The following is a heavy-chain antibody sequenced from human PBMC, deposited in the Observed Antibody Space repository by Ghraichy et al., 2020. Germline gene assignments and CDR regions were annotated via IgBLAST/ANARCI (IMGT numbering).Heavy chain of an antibody. CDR2: IYYSGST. V-gene: IGHV4-39*01. D-gene: IGHD4-17*01. Sequence: SETLSLTCTVSGGSISSSSYYWGWIRQPPGKGLEWIGSIYYSGSTYYNPSLKSRVTISVDTSKNQFSLKLSSVTAADTAVYYCASPPITTTVTTINDYWGQGTLVTVSS. CDR3: ASPPITTTVTTINDY. CDR1: GGSISSSSYY. J-gene: IGHJ4*02.